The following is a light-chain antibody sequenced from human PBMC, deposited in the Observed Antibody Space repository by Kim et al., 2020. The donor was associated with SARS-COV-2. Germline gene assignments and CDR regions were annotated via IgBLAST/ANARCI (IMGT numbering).Light chain of an antibody. CDR2: GNS. CDR3: QSYDSSLSGSRV. CDR1: SSNSGAGYD. Sequence: VTIACTGSSSNSGAGYDVHWYQQLPGTAPKLLIYGNSNRPSGVPDRFSGSKSGTSASLAITGLQAEDEADYYCQSYDSSLSGSRVFGGGTQLTVL. V-gene: IGLV1-40*01. J-gene: IGLJ3*02.